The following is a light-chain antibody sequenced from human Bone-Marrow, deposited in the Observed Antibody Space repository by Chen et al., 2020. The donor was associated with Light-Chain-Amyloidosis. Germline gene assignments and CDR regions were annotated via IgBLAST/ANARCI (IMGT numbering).Light chain of an antibody. Sequence: DIVMTQSPDSLTLSLGGRATINCKSSQSVLYSSNNKNYLAWYQQKPGQPPNLLIYWASTRKSGVPDRFSGSGSGTDSTLTISSLQAEDVAVYYCHQYYSPDSFGQGTKLEIK. CDR1: QSVLYSSNNKNY. V-gene: IGKV4-1*01. CDR3: HQYYSPDS. J-gene: IGKJ2*03. CDR2: WAS.